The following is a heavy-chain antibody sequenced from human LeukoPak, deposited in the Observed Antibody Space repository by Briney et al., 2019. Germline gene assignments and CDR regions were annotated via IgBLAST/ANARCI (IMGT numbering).Heavy chain of an antibody. Sequence: SETLSLTCTVSGGSISSYYWSWIRQSPEKGLEWIGYIHYSGSTNYNPSLKSRVTMSLDTSKNQFSLKLTSVTAADTAVYYCASFCSTPICFYGMDVWGQGTTVTVSS. J-gene: IGHJ6*02. V-gene: IGHV4-59*08. CDR2: IHYSGST. D-gene: IGHD2-2*01. CDR3: ASFCSTPICFYGMDV. CDR1: GGSISSYY.